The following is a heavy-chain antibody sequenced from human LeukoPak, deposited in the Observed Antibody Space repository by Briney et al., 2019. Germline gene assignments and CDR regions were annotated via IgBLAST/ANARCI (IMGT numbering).Heavy chain of an antibody. D-gene: IGHD1-14*01. J-gene: IGHJ4*02. Sequence: ASQTLSLTCTVSGGSISSGSSYWSWIRQPAGKGLEWFGGIYTSGSTNNNPSLKSRVTISVDTSKNQFSLKLSSVTAADTAVYYCASSLGTTTDFDYWGQGTLVTVSS. V-gene: IGHV4-61*02. CDR1: GGSISSGSSY. CDR3: ASSLGTTTDFDY. CDR2: IYTSGST.